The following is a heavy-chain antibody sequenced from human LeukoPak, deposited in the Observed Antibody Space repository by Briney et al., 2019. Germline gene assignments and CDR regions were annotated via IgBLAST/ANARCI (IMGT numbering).Heavy chain of an antibody. Sequence: GGPVRLSCAACGYSFSSYSIHCARQATVKGLEWVSSFSSTSSYIRYPDSVMGRFTIYTHNAKNSLYLQMNSLRAEDTAVYYCARGVDTAMAIDYWGQGTQVTVSS. V-gene: IGHV3-21*01. CDR3: ARGVDTAMAIDY. D-gene: IGHD5-18*01. CDR1: GYSFSSYS. J-gene: IGHJ4*02. CDR2: FSSTSSYI.